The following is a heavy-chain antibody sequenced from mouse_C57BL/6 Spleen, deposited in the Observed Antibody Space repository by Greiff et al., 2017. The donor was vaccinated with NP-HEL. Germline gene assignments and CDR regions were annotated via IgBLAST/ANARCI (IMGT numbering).Heavy chain of an antibody. V-gene: IGHV1-54*01. D-gene: IGHD2-4*01. J-gene: IGHJ3*01. CDR1: GYAFTNYL. CDR3: ARGDDYAHFAY. Sequence: LVESGAELVRPGTSVKVSCKASGYAFTNYLIEWVKQRPGQGLEWIGVINPGSGGTNYNEKFKGKATLTADRSSSTAYMQLSSLTSEDSAVYFCARGDDYAHFAYWGQGTLVTVSA. CDR2: INPGSGGT.